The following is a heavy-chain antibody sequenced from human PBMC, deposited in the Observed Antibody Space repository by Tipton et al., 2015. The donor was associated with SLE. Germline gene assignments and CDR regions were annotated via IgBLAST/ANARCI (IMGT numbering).Heavy chain of an antibody. J-gene: IGHJ4*02. CDR2: IYYSGST. Sequence: TLSLTCTVSGGSISSYYWSWIRQPPGKGLEWIGYIYYSGSTNYNPSLKSRVTISGDTPKNQFSLKLSSVTAADTAVCYCANVNYYFDYWGQGTLVTVSS. D-gene: IGHD3-10*01. V-gene: IGHV4-59*12. CDR1: GGSISSYY. CDR3: ANVNYYFDY.